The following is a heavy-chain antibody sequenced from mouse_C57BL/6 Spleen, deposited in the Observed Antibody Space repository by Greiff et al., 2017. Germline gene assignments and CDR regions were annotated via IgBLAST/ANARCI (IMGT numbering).Heavy chain of an antibody. CDR2: IYPRDGST. Sequence: LQESDAELVKPGASVKISCKVSGYTFTDHTIHWMKQRPEQGLEWIGYIYPRDGSTKYNEEFKGKATLTADKSSSTAYMQLNSLTSEDSAVYFCARAGRYGSSYVTWYFDVWGTGTTVTVSS. CDR1: GYTFTDHT. D-gene: IGHD1-1*01. J-gene: IGHJ1*03. V-gene: IGHV1-78*01. CDR3: ARAGRYGSSYVTWYFDV.